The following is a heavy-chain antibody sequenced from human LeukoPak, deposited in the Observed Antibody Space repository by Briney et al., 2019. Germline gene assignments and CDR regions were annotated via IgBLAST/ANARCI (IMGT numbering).Heavy chain of an antibody. D-gene: IGHD7-27*01. CDR2: IYSGGPT. V-gene: IGHV3-66*04. CDR3: AKLTGANYYFDY. J-gene: IGHJ4*02. CDR1: GFTVSSNY. Sequence: SGGSLRLSCAASGFTVSSNYISWVRQAPGKGLEWVSVIYSGGPTYYADSVKGRFTISRDNSKNTLYLQMNSLRAEDTAVYYCAKLTGANYYFDYWGQGTLVTVSS.